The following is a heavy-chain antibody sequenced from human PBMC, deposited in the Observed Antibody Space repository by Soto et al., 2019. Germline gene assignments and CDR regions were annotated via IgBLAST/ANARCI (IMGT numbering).Heavy chain of an antibody. CDR1: GFTVSSNY. Sequence: PGGSLRLSCAASGFTVSSNYMSWVRQAPGKGLEWISIIYSAGNTYYADSVKGRFTISRDNAKNSLYLQVDSLRAEDTAVYYCVRDIGVAGRDYWGQGTLVTVSS. D-gene: IGHD6-19*01. CDR3: VRDIGVAGRDY. CDR2: IYSAGNT. J-gene: IGHJ4*02. V-gene: IGHV3-66*01.